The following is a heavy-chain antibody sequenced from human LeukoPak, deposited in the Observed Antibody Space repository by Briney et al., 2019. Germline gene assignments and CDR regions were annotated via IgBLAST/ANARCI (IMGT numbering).Heavy chain of an antibody. V-gene: IGHV3-15*01. CDR1: GFTFSNAW. CDR3: TTEQSSGWYFFDY. J-gene: IGHJ4*02. CDR2: IKTETDGGTT. D-gene: IGHD6-19*01. Sequence: GGSLRLACAASGFTFSNAWMSWVRQAPGKGLEWVGRIKTETDGGTTDYAAPVRGRFTISRDDSKNTLYLQMNILETEDTAVYYCTTEQSSGWYFFDYWGQGALVTVSS.